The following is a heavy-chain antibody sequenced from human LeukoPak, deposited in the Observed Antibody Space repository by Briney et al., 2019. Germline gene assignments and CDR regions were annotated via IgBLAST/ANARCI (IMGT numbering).Heavy chain of an antibody. CDR2: IGYDGTNE. J-gene: IGHJ4*02. Sequence: GRSLRLSCAASGFTFSSYGMHWVRQAPGKGLEWVALIGYDGTNEYYADSVKGRFTISRDNSKNTLYLQMKSLRAEDTAVYYCARDFYCSRTSRYAPSFDYWGQGTLVTVSS. CDR3: ARDFYCSRTSRYAPSFDY. CDR1: GFTFSSYG. V-gene: IGHV3-33*01. D-gene: IGHD2-2*01.